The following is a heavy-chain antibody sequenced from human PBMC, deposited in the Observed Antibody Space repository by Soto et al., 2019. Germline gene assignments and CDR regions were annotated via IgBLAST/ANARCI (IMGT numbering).Heavy chain of an antibody. J-gene: IGHJ4*02. CDR1: GFSFSNYW. CDR2: IKQDGSEK. V-gene: IGHV3-7*01. D-gene: IGHD6-6*01. Sequence: EVQLVESGGGLVQPGGSLRLSCVASGFSFSNYWMTWVRQAPGKGLEWVANIKQDGSEKYYVDSVRGRFTISRDNVKNSLYLQMNSLRVEDTAVFYCARESLSSSDRDYFDYWGQGTLVTVSS. CDR3: ARESLSSSDRDYFDY.